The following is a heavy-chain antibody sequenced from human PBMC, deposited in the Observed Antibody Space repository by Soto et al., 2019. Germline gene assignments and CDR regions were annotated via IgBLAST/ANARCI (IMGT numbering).Heavy chain of an antibody. CDR3: ARGRTKSMVRGVIITPNFDF. V-gene: IGHV3-23*01. D-gene: IGHD3-10*01. CDR1: GFTFSSYA. J-gene: IGHJ4*02. Sequence: EVQLLESGGGLVQPGGSLRLSCAASGFTFSSYAMSWVRQAPGKGLEWVSGSSSSGGSTYYADSVKGRFTISRDNSKSTLYLQMNTLRAEDTAVYYCARGRTKSMVRGVIITPNFDFWGQGTLVTVSS. CDR2: SSSSGGST.